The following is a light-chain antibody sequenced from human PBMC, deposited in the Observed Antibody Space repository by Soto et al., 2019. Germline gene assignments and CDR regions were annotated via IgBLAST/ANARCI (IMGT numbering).Light chain of an antibody. J-gene: IGKJ2*01. CDR2: YAS. Sequence: DIQMSQSPSSLAASVGDSVTITCRASETIIDYLNWYQQQPGEATKLLIFYASSLHSGVPSRFRGSGSGTHFTLTISSLQPEDFATYFCQQSFSAPRTFGQGTKLQAK. CDR1: ETIIDY. V-gene: IGKV1-39*01. CDR3: QQSFSAPRT.